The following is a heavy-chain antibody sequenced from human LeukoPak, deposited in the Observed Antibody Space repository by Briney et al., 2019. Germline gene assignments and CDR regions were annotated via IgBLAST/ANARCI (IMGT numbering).Heavy chain of an antibody. J-gene: IGHJ5*02. D-gene: IGHD1-7*01. V-gene: IGHV3-53*01. CDR3: AKDRGTVFLNYFDP. CDR1: GFTVSSNY. CDR2: ITGSGGTT. Sequence: PGGSLRLSCAASGFTVSSNYMSWVRQAPGKGLEWVAVITGSGGTTYYADSVKGRFTISRDNPKNTLYLEMNSLRAEDTAVYYCAKDRGTVFLNYFDPWGQGTPVTVSS.